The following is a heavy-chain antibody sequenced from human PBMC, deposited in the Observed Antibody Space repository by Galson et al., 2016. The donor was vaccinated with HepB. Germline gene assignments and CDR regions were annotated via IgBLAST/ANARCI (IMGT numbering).Heavy chain of an antibody. J-gene: IGHJ5*02. CDR3: ARFRPLTSHYGNTEQLEH. CDR2: IRDIGNSYAT. D-gene: IGHD3-10*01. CDR1: GFTFSESG. V-gene: IGHV3-73*01. Sequence: SLRLSCAASGFTFSESGIHWVRQASGQGLEWNGRIRDIGNSYATAYAASVEGRFTISRDDSKNTAYLRMNSLKTEDTAVYYCARFRPLTSHYGNTEQLEHWGQGTLVTVSS.